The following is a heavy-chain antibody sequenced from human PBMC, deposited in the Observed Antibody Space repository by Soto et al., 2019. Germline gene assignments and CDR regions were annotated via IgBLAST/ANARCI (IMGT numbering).Heavy chain of an antibody. V-gene: IGHV3-30*18. CDR3: AKWERTDIVVVPAVHGMDV. Sequence: PGGSLRLSCAASGFTFSSYGRHWVRQAPGKGLEWVAVISYDGSNKYYADSVKGRFTISRDNSKNTLYLQMNSLRAEDTAVYYCAKWERTDIVVVPAVHGMDVWGQGTTVTVSS. D-gene: IGHD2-2*01. J-gene: IGHJ6*02. CDR1: GFTFSSYG. CDR2: ISYDGSNK.